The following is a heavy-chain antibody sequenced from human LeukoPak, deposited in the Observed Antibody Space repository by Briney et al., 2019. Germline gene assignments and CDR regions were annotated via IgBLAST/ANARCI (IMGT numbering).Heavy chain of an antibody. CDR2: IYTSGST. V-gene: IGHV4-61*02. CDR3: ARESIAARTLDY. J-gene: IGHJ4*02. D-gene: IGHD6-6*01. CDR1: GGSISSGSYY. Sequence: PSETLSLTCTVSGGSISSGSYYWSWIRQPAGKGLEWIGCIYTSGSTNYNPSLKSRVTISVDTSKNQFSLKLSSVTAADTAVYYCARESIAARTLDYWGQGTLVTVSS.